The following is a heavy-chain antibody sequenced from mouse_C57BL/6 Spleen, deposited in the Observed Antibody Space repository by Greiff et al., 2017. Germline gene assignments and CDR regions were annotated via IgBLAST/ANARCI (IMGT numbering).Heavy chain of an antibody. V-gene: IGHV5-17*01. CDR3: AGRWLLGYFDD. CDR1: GFTFSDYG. D-gene: IGHD2-3*01. Sequence: EVQLQESGGGFVKPGGSLKLSCAASGFTFSDYGMHWVRQAPGEGLEWVAYISSGSSTIYYADTVKGRFTISRDNAKNTLFLQMTSLRSEDTAMYYCAGRWLLGYFDDWGTGTTVTVSS. J-gene: IGHJ1*03. CDR2: ISSGSSTI.